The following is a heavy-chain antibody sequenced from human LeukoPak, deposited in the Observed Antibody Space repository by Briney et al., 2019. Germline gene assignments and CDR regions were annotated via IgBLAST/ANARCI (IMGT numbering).Heavy chain of an antibody. CDR2: ISSSSKI. D-gene: IGHD6-6*01. V-gene: IGHV3-48*02. CDR1: GFTFSSYA. CDR3: ARSANPGVHDFDP. J-gene: IGHJ5*02. Sequence: GGSLRLSCAASGFTFSSYAMAWVRQAPGKGLEWLSYISSSSKINYADSVKGRFTISRDNAKNSLYLQMNSLGDEDTAVYYCARSANPGVHDFDPWGQGTLVTVSS.